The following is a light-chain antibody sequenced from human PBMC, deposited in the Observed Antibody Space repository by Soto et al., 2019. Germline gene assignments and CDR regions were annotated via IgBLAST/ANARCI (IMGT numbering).Light chain of an antibody. CDR2: AAS. V-gene: IGKV1-39*01. J-gene: IGKJ2*01. CDR1: QTISTY. CDR3: QQSHGIPYT. Sequence: DIQMTQSPSSLSASVGDRVTITCRASQTISTYVTWYQQKPGKAPKLLIYAASTLQSGVPSRFSGSGSGTDFTLTINSLQPEDFATYYCQQSHGIPYTFGQGTKLEIK.